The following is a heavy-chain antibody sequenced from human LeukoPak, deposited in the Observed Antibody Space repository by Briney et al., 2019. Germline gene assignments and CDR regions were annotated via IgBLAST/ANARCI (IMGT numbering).Heavy chain of an antibody. Sequence: GGSLRLSCAASGFTFSSYAMHWVRQAPGKGLEWVAVISYDGSGKYYADSVKGRFTISRDNSKNTLYLQMNSLRAEDTAMYYCTRGPLTGRWPDMGFDYWGQGTLVTVSS. CDR1: GFTFSSYA. J-gene: IGHJ4*02. CDR3: TRGPLTGRWPDMGFDY. CDR2: ISYDGSGK. V-gene: IGHV3-30-3*01. D-gene: IGHD5-24*01.